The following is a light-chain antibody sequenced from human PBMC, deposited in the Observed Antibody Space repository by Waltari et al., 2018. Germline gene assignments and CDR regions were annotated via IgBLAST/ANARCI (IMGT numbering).Light chain of an antibody. CDR3: LSYAGNDGYF. V-gene: IGLV2-8*01. J-gene: IGLJ1*01. Sequence: QSALTQLPSASGSPGQSVTISCTGTSSDVGGYNYVSWYQQHPGKAPKLMITDVSKRPSGVPDRFSGSKSGNTASLTVSGLQAEDEADYYCLSYAGNDGYFFGTGTRVTVL. CDR1: SSDVGGYNY. CDR2: DVS.